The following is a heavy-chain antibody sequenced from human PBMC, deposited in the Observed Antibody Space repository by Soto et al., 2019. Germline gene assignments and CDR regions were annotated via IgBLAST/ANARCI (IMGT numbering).Heavy chain of an antibody. CDR3: ARQLNWNSPLNS. D-gene: IGHD1-20*01. V-gene: IGHV4-39*01. Sequence: QLQLQESGPGLLKPSETLSLTCAVSGGSISRSNFYCAWVRQPPGKGLEWIGSMYHSGSTYYNPSLQRRVSISVDTSQNQFSLRLSSVTAADTAVYYCARQLNWNSPLNSWGQGTLVTVSS. CDR2: MYHSGST. J-gene: IGHJ4*02. CDR1: GGSISRSNFY.